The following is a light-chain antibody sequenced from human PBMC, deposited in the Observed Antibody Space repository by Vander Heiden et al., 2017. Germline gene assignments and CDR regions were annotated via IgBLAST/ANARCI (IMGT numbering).Light chain of an antibody. CDR2: RDS. V-gene: IGLV3-9*01. CDR1: NSGTKN. CDR3: QVWDSSTAV. J-gene: IGLJ1*01. Sequence: SHDLTQPPPLSVALGQTARITCGGNNSGTKNVHWYQQKPGQAPGLVIYRDSNRPSGIPERFSGSNSGNTATLTISRAQAGDEADYYCQVWDSSTAVFGTGTKVTVL.